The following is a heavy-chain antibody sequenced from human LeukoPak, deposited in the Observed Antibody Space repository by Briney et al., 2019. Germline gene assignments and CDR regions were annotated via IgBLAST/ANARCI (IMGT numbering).Heavy chain of an antibody. V-gene: IGHV3-13*01. Sequence: GGSLRLSCAASGFTFSSYDMHWVRQATGKGLEWVSAIGTAGDTYYPGSVKGRFTISRENAKNSLYLQMNSLRAGDTAVYYCARARPWGSYCYYYYYGMDVWGQGTTVTVSS. D-gene: IGHD3-16*01. CDR2: IGTAGDT. J-gene: IGHJ6*02. CDR1: GFTFSSYD. CDR3: ARARPWGSYCYYYYYGMDV.